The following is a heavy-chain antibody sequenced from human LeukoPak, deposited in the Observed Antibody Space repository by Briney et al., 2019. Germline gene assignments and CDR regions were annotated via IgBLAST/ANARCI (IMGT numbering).Heavy chain of an antibody. CDR1: GFIFSNYW. J-gene: IGHJ5*02. CDR3: VRAHHPGGWFDP. V-gene: IGHV3-7*04. Sequence: SLRLSCVASGFIFSNYWMSWVRQVPGKGLEWVANMKQDGREKYLVDSVKGRFTISRDNAKNSLYLQMNSLTAEDTAVHYCVRAHHPGGWFDPWGQGTLVTVSS. D-gene: IGHD3-10*01. CDR2: MKQDGREK.